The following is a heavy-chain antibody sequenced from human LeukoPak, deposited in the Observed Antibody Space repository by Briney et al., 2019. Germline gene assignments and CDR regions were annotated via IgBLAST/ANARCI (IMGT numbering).Heavy chain of an antibody. D-gene: IGHD6-19*01. CDR1: GYTFTGYY. V-gene: IGHV1-2*02. CDR3: ASTPGIAVAVYDY. CDR2: INPNSGGT. J-gene: IGHJ4*02. Sequence: ASVTVSCKASGYTFTGYYMHWVRQAPGQGLEWMGWINPNSGGTNYAQKFQGRVTMTRDTSISTAYMELSRLRSDDTAVYYCASTPGIAVAVYDYWGQGTLVTVSS.